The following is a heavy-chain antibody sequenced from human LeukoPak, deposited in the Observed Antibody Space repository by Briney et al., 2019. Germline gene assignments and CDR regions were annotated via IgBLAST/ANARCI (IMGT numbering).Heavy chain of an antibody. V-gene: IGHV1-2*02. CDR3: ASDGVVPAAIPYWYFDL. J-gene: IGHJ2*01. CDR1: GYTFTGYY. CDR2: INPNSGGT. D-gene: IGHD2-2*02. Sequence: ASVKVSCKASGYTFTGYYMHWVRQAPRQGLEWMGWINPNSGGTNYPQKFQGRVTMTRDTSISTAYMELSRLRSDDTAVYYCASDGVVPAAIPYWYFDLWGRGTLVTVSS.